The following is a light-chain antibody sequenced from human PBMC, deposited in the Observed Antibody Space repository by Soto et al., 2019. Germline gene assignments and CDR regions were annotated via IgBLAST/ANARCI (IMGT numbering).Light chain of an antibody. CDR3: QSYDSSLSGPWV. CDR1: SSNIGAGYD. J-gene: IGLJ3*02. V-gene: IGLV1-40*01. CDR2: GNS. Sequence: QSVLTQPPSVSGAPGQRVAISCTGSSSNIGAGYDVHWYQQLPGTAPKLLIFGNSNRPSGVPVRFSGSKSGTSASLAITGLQADDEAEYYCQSYDSSLSGPWVFGGGTKLTVL.